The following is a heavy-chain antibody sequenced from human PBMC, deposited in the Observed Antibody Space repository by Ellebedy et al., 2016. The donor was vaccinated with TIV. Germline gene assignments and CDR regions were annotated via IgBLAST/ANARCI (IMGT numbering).Heavy chain of an antibody. CDR1: GFSVADSN. CDR2: LYRGGDT. D-gene: IGHD4-11*01. Sequence: GESLKISCAASGFSVADSNMTWVRQAPGKGLEWVSTLYRGGDTYYADSVKDRFTIYRDNSKSTLYLQMNSLRAEDTAVYYCANTIPRGDTVTDPIDYWGQGTLVTVSS. J-gene: IGHJ4*02. CDR3: ANTIPRGDTVTDPIDY. V-gene: IGHV3-66*02.